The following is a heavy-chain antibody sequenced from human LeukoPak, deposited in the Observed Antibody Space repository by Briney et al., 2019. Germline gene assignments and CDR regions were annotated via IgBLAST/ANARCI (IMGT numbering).Heavy chain of an antibody. CDR2: IYYSGST. D-gene: IGHD6-13*01. CDR1: GGSISSYY. J-gene: IGHJ5*02. V-gene: IGHV4-59*01. Sequence: SETLSLTCSVSGGSISSYYWSWIRQPPGKGLEWIGYIYYSGSTNYNPSLKSRVTISVDTSKNQFSLKLSSVTAADTAVYYCARASKQQLEKWFDPWGQGTLVTVSS. CDR3: ARASKQQLEKWFDP.